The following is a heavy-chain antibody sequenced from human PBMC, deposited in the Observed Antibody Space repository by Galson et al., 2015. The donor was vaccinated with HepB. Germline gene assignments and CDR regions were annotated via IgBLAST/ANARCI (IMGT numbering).Heavy chain of an antibody. V-gene: IGHV5-10-1*01. CDR1: GYTFTAFW. D-gene: IGHD3-10*01. J-gene: IGHJ4*02. CDR3: ASRHSYVRSGTWYNVTDY. Sequence: QSGAEVKKPGESLRISCKGSGYTFTAFWITWVRQIPGKGLEWMGRIDPSDSYTDYSPSFQGHVTISADKSTTTAYLQWSSLKASDTAMYYCASRHSYVRSGTWYNVTDYWGQGTLVTVSS. CDR2: IDPSDSYT.